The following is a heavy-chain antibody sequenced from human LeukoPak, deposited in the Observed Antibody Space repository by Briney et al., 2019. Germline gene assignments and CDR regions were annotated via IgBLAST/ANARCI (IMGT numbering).Heavy chain of an antibody. D-gene: IGHD6-13*01. CDR3: AYNKAPIAAAGTPGGGWFDP. CDR1: GGSVSGDY. Sequence: SETLSLTCTVSGGSVSGDYWSWIRQPPGKGVEFIGYIYYSGSTNYNPSLKSRVTISVDTSKNQFSLKLSSVTAADTAVYYCAYNKAPIAAAGTPGGGWFDPWGQGTLVTVSS. CDR2: IYYSGST. V-gene: IGHV4-59*02. J-gene: IGHJ5*02.